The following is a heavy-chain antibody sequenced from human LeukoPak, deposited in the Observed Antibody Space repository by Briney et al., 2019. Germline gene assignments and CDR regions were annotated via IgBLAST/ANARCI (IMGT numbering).Heavy chain of an antibody. V-gene: IGHV1-69*13. D-gene: IGHD2/OR15-2a*01. J-gene: IGHJ6*04. CDR2: IIPIFGTA. Sequence: ASVKVSCKASGGTFSSYAISWVRQAPGQGLEWMGGIIPIFGTANYAQKFQGRVTITADESTSTAYTELSSLRSEDTAVYYCARDDTGANFLSYYYYGMDVWGRGTTVTVSS. CDR1: GGTFSSYA. CDR3: ARDDTGANFLSYYYYGMDV.